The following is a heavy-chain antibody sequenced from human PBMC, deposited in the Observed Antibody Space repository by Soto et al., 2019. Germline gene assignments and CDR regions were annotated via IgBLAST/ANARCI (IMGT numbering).Heavy chain of an antibody. Sequence: SETLSLTXTASGGSISSYYWSWIRQPPGKGLEWIGYIYYSGSTNYNPSLKSRVTISVDTSKNQFSLKLSSVTAADTAVYYCARGIRGSGYVVYYYYGMDVWGQGTTVTVSS. CDR2: IYYSGST. CDR1: GGSISSYY. V-gene: IGHV4-59*01. CDR3: ARGIRGSGYVVYYYYGMDV. J-gene: IGHJ6*02. D-gene: IGHD5-12*01.